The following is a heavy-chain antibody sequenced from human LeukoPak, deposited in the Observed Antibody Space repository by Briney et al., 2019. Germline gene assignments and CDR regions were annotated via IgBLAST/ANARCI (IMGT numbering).Heavy chain of an antibody. V-gene: IGHV3-33*06. CDR3: AKGAAVADSLFDY. CDR1: GLTFSCCA. Sequence: PGRSLRLSCAASGLTFSCCAMHWVRQAPGKGLEWVAVTWFDGSNQYYADSVKGRFTISRDNSKNTLYLQMNSLRAEDTAVYYCAKGAAVADSLFDYWGQGTLVTVSS. J-gene: IGHJ4*02. D-gene: IGHD6-19*01. CDR2: TWFDGSNQ.